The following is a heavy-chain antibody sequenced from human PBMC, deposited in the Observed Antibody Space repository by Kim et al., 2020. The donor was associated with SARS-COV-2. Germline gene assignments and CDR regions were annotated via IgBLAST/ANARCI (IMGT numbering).Heavy chain of an antibody. CDR1: GFTFSSYA. CDR3: AKDQPSPYSSSPSPLFDS. CDR2: ISGTGRST. D-gene: IGHD6-6*01. V-gene: IGHV3-23*01. J-gene: IGHJ4*02. Sequence: GGSLRLSCAASGFTFSSYAMSWVRQAPGKGLEWVSSISGTGRSTFYADSVKGRFTISRDNSKNTLYLPMNSLRAEDTAVYYCAKDQPSPYSSSPSPLFDSWGQGTLVTVST.